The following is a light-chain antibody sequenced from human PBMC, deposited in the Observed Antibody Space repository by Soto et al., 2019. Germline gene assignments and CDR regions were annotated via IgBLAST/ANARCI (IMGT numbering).Light chain of an antibody. CDR3: QKYSSVPV. Sequence: DIQMTQSPTSLSSSAGDRATITCRASQGIRNFLAWYQQKPAKAPKLLIYAAATLQSGVPSRFSGSGSATDFTLTSSSLQPEDAANYSCQKYSSVPVFGPGTKVEIK. V-gene: IGKV1-27*01. J-gene: IGKJ3*01. CDR2: AAA. CDR1: QGIRNF.